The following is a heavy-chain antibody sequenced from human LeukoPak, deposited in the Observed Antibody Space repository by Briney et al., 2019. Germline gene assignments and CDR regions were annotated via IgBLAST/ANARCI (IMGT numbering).Heavy chain of an antibody. J-gene: IGHJ4*02. Sequence: PGGSLRLSCSGSGFTFSTYTMHWVRQAPGKGLEYVSSINTDGGNTYYADSVKGRFTISRDNSKNALNLQMNSLRAEDTAVYYCARDQGEGYCSSTSCYERLDYWGQGALVTVSS. V-gene: IGHV3-64*04. CDR3: ARDQGEGYCSSTSCYERLDY. CDR1: GFTFSTYT. CDR2: INTDGGNT. D-gene: IGHD2-2*01.